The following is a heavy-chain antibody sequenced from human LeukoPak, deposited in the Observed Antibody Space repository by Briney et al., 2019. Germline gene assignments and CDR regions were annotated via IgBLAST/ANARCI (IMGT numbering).Heavy chain of an antibody. J-gene: IGHJ6*03. Sequence: SETLSLTCAVYGGSFSGYYWSWIRQPPGKGLEWIGEINHSGSTNYNPSLKSRVTISVDTSKNQFSLKLSSVTAADTAVYYCAGVRLRAPYYMDVWGKGTTVTISS. CDR2: INHSGST. D-gene: IGHD2-15*01. V-gene: IGHV4-34*01. CDR1: GGSFSGYY. CDR3: AGVRLRAPYYMDV.